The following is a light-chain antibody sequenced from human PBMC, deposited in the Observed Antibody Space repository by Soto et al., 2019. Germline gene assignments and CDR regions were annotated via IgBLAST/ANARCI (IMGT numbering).Light chain of an antibody. J-gene: IGLJ1*01. CDR1: SSDVGGYNF. Sequence: QSALTQPPSASGSPGQSVTISCTGTSSDVGGYNFVSWYQHHPGKVPRLMIYEVNKRPSGVPDRFSGSKSGNTASLTVSGLQAEDEADYSCSSYAGSNTFVSGTGTKVPVL. V-gene: IGLV2-8*01. CDR2: EVN. CDR3: SSYAGSNTFV.